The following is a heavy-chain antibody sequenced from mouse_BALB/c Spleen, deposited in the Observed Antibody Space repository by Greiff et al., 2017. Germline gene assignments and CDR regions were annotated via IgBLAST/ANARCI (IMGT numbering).Heavy chain of an antibody. J-gene: IGHJ3*01. CDR3: ARGTARATLFAY. Sequence: EVQLHQSGPSLVKPSQTLSLTCSVTGDSITSGYWNWIRKFPGNKLEYMGYISYSGSTYYNPSLKSRISITRDTSKNQYYLQLNSVTTEDTATYYCARGTARATLFAYWGQGTLVTVSA. CDR2: ISYSGST. CDR1: GDSITSGY. V-gene: IGHV3-8*02. D-gene: IGHD3-1*01.